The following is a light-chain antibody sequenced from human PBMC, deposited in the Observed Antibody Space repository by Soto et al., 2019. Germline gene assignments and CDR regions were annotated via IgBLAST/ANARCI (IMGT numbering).Light chain of an antibody. CDR2: DAS. J-gene: IGKJ1*01. CDR1: QSINRW. Sequence: DIQMSQSPSSLSASVGDSVTITCRASQSINRWLAWYQQKPGRAPKLLIYDASSLQSGVPSRFSGSGSGTEFALTISSLQPDDFATYLCQEYNTYSGAFGQVTKVDIK. CDR3: QEYNTYSGA. V-gene: IGKV1-5*01.